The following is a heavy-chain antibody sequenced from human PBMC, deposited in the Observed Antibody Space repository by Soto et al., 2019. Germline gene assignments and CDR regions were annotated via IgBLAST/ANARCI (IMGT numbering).Heavy chain of an antibody. CDR3: ARDLVYYDSSGNQKNNWFDP. CDR1: GGSISSSNW. CDR2: IYHSGST. V-gene: IGHV4-4*02. D-gene: IGHD3-22*01. Sequence: QVQLQESGPGLVKPSGTLSLTCAVSGGSISSSNWWSWVRQPPGKGLEWIGEIYHSGSTNYNPSLKSGVTISVDKSKNQFPLKLSSVTAADTAVYYCARDLVYYDSSGNQKNNWFDPWGQGTLVTVSS. J-gene: IGHJ5*02.